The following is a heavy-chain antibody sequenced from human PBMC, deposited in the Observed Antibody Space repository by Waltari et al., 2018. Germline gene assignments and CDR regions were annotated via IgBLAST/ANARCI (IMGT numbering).Heavy chain of an antibody. J-gene: IGHJ2*01. V-gene: IGHV4-34*01. CDR2: INHSGST. D-gene: IGHD3-16*01. CDR3: ARAPYAFGLRYFDL. Sequence: QVQLQQWGAGLLKPSETLSLTCAVYGGSFSGYYWSWIRQPPGKGLEWIGEINHSGSTNYNPSLKVRVTISVDTSKNQFSLKLSSVTAADTAVYYCARAPYAFGLRYFDLWGRGTLVTVSS. CDR1: GGSFSGYY.